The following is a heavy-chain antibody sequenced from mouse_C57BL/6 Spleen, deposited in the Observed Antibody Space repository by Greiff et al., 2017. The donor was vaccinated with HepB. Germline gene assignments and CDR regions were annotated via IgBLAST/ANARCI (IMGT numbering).Heavy chain of an antibody. CDR1: GFTFSDYG. CDR2: ISSGSSTI. Sequence: DVQLVESGGGLVKPGGSLKLSCAASGFTFSDYGMHWVRQAPEKGLEWVAYISSGSSTIYYADTVKGRFTISRDNAKNTLFLQMTSLRSEDTAMYYCARAYGSSSWYFDVWGTGTTVTVSS. CDR3: ARAYGSSSWYFDV. V-gene: IGHV5-17*01. J-gene: IGHJ1*03. D-gene: IGHD1-1*01.